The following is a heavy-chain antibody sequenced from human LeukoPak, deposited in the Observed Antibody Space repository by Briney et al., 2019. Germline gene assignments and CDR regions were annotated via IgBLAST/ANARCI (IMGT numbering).Heavy chain of an antibody. J-gene: IGHJ4*02. D-gene: IGHD3-22*01. CDR1: GFTFSSYA. CDR3: ARRHGYYYFDY. CDR2: ISGSGGST. Sequence: GGSLRLSCAASGFTFSSYAMSWVRQAPGMGLEWVSAISGSGGSTYYADSVKGRFTISRDNSKNTLYLQMNSLRAEDTAVYYCARRHGYYYFDYWGQGTLVTVSS. V-gene: IGHV3-23*01.